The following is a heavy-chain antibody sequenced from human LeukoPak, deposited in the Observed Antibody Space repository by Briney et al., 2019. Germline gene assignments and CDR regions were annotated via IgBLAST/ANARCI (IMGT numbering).Heavy chain of an antibody. V-gene: IGHV4-59*08. CDR3: AGTPSSGWYPGYFDY. Sequence: PSETLSLTCTVSGGSISSYYWSWIRQPPGKGLEWIGYIYYSGSTNYNPSLKSRVTISVDTSKNQFSLKLSSVTAAHTAVYYCAGTPSSGWYPGYFDYWGQGTLVTVSS. CDR2: IYYSGST. CDR1: GGSISSYY. D-gene: IGHD6-19*01. J-gene: IGHJ4*02.